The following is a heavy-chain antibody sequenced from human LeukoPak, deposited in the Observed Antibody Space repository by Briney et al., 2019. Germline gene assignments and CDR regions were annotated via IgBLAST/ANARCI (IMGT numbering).Heavy chain of an antibody. Sequence: ASVKVSCKASGYTFTSYGISWMRQAPGQGLEWMGGFDPEDGETIYAQKFQGRVTMTEDTSTDTAYMELSSLRSEDTAVYYCATPEWDSSGYYLYYWGQGTLVTVSS. CDR3: ATPEWDSSGYYLYY. V-gene: IGHV1-24*01. CDR1: GYTFTSYG. D-gene: IGHD3-22*01. J-gene: IGHJ4*02. CDR2: FDPEDGET.